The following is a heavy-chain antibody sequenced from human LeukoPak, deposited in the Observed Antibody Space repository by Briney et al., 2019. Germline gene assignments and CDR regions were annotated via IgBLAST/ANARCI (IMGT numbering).Heavy chain of an antibody. J-gene: IGHJ4*02. V-gene: IGHV4-39*07. CDR3: ARVRITGTLYYFDY. D-gene: IGHD1-20*01. CDR1: GDSISYTNYY. CDR2: IYYSGST. Sequence: SETLSLTCTVSGDSISYTNYYWGWIRQPPGKGLEWIGSIYYSGSTYYNPSLKSRVTISVDTSKNQFSLKLSSVTAADTAVYYCARVRITGTLYYFDYWGQGTLVTVSS.